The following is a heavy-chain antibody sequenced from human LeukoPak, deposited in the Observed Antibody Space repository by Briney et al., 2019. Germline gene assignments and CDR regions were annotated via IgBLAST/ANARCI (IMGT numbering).Heavy chain of an antibody. CDR2: ISGSGSGGST. Sequence: GGSLRLSCAASGFTFSSSAMSWVRQAPGKGLEWVSSISGSGSGGSTYYADSVKGRFTISRDNSKNTLYLQMNSLRAEDTAVYYTVAGLSDWGQGTLVTVSS. D-gene: IGHD6-19*01. CDR3: VAGLSD. CDR1: GFTFSSSA. V-gene: IGHV3-23*01. J-gene: IGHJ4*02.